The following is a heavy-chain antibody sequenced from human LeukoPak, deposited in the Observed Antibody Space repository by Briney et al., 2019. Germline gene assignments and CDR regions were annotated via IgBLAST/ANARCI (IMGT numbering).Heavy chain of an antibody. V-gene: IGHV1-18*01. CDR1: GYTFTSYG. J-gene: IGHJ4*02. CDR2: ISAYNGNT. Sequence: ASVKVSCKASGYTFTSYGISWVRQAPGQRLEWMGWISAYNGNTNYAQKLQGRVTMTTDTSTSTAYMELRSLRSDDTAVYYCARDRLDIVVVPAAGVPFDYWGQGTLVTVSS. D-gene: IGHD2-2*03. CDR3: ARDRLDIVVVPAAGVPFDY.